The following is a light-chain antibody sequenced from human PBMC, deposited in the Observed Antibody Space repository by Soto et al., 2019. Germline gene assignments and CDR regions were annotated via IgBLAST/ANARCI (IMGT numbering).Light chain of an antibody. CDR3: SSYTSSSTRV. CDR2: EVS. Sequence: QSALTQPASVSGSPGQSITISCTGTSSDVGGYNYVSWYQQHPGKAPKLMIYEVSNRPSGVSNRFSGSKSGNTASLTISGPRAEDEADYNCSSYTSSSTRVFGTGTKLTVL. V-gene: IGLV2-14*01. CDR1: SSDVGGYNY. J-gene: IGLJ1*01.